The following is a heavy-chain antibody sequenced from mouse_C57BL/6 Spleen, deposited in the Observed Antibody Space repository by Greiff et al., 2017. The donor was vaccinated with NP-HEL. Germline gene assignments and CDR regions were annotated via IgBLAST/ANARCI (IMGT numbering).Heavy chain of an antibody. Sequence: QVQLKQPGAELVKPGASVKLSCKASGYTFTSYWMHWVKQRPGQGLEWIGMIHPNSGSTNYNEKFKSKATLTVDKSSSTAYMQLSSLTSEDSAVYYCARTLYGSSLYWYFDVWGTGTTVTVSS. D-gene: IGHD1-1*01. J-gene: IGHJ1*03. CDR2: IHPNSGST. CDR1: GYTFTSYW. V-gene: IGHV1-64*01. CDR3: ARTLYGSSLYWYFDV.